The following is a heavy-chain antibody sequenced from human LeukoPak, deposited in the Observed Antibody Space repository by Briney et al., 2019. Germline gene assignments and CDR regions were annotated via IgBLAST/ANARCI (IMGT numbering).Heavy chain of an antibody. V-gene: IGHV4-59*01. CDR3: ARRALAAAGDPYYYYHTDV. CDR2: IYYRGST. D-gene: IGHD6-13*01. J-gene: IGHJ6*03. CDR1: GGSISSYY. Sequence: SETLSLTCTVSGGSISSYYWSWIREPPGEGLEWIGYIYYRGSTNYNPSLKSRVPISVDTSKNQFSLKLSSVTAADTAVYCCARRALAAAGDPYYYYHTDVWGKGTTVTVSS.